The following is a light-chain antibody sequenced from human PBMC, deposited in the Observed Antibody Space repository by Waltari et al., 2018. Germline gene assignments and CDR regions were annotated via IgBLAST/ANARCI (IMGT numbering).Light chain of an antibody. CDR1: SSNIGNNP. V-gene: IGLV1-47*01. CDR2: DSD. J-gene: IGLJ2*01. Sequence: QSLLTQSPSASGTPGQRVSISCSGSSSNIGNNPVSWYQHFPGTAPSPLIYDSDRRPSGVPERFSASKSGTSASLAISGLRSEDEADYYCAAWDDSRSVVFGGGTRLTVL. CDR3: AAWDDSRSVV.